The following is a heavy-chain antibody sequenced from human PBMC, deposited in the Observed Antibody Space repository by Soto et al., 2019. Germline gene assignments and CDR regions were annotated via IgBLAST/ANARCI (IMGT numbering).Heavy chain of an antibody. CDR1: GIPITRGCYS. J-gene: IGHJ5*02. CDR3: ARDLHPMLSVLSINDR. Sequence: LXLDDAVSGIPITRGCYSWAWIRQPPGQGLEWIGYMYHSGNTYYNPSLKGRVTISLDHSRNQFSLRADDTALYYCARDLHPMLSVLSINDRWRRGTLFTVSS. V-gene: IGHV4-30-2*01. CDR2: MYHSGNT. D-gene: IGHD2-8*01.